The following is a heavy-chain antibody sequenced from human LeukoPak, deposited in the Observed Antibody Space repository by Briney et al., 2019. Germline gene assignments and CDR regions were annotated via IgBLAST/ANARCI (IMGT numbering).Heavy chain of an antibody. D-gene: IGHD2-2*01. J-gene: IGHJ4*02. Sequence: PSETLSLSCTVSGGSISSSSYYLGCIRPPPGKLLSWIGSIYYSGSTYYNPSLKSRVTISVDTSKNQFSLKLSSVTAADTAVYYCARIVVVPAAIDYWGQGTLVTVSS. CDR2: IYYSGST. CDR3: ARIVVVPAAIDY. V-gene: IGHV4-39*01. CDR1: GGSISSSSYY.